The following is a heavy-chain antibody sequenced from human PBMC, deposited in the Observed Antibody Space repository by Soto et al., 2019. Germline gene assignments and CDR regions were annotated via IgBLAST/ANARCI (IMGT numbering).Heavy chain of an antibody. CDR1: GFTFSSYW. CDR2: IKQDGSEK. CDR3: ARPAGYSSGWYYYYYGMDV. J-gene: IGHJ6*02. D-gene: IGHD6-19*01. Sequence: LRLSCAASGFTFSSYWMSWVRQAPGKGLEWVANIKQDGSEKYYVDSVKGRFTISRDNAKNSLYLQMNSLRAEDTAVYYCARPAGYSSGWYYYYYGMDVWGQGTTVTVSS. V-gene: IGHV3-7*01.